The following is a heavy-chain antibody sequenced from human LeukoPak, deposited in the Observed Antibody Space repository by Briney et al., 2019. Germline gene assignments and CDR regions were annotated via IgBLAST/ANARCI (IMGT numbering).Heavy chain of an antibody. J-gene: IGHJ4*02. D-gene: IGHD2-15*01. V-gene: IGHV3-21*04. CDR2: ISSSSSYI. Sequence: PGGSLRLSCAASGFTFSSYSMNWVRQAPGKGLEWVSSISSSSSYIYYADSVKGRFTISRDNAKNSLYLQMNSLRAEDTAVYYCARELGTPSGPFDYWGQGSLVTVSS. CDR1: GFTFSSYS. CDR3: ARELGTPSGPFDY.